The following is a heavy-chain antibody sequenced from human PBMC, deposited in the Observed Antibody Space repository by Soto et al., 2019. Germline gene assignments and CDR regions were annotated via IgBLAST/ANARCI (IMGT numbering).Heavy chain of an antibody. J-gene: IGHJ3*02. CDR2: IDPSDSYT. D-gene: IGHD6-19*01. CDR1: GYSFTSYW. Sequence: PGESLKISCQGSGYSFTSYWISWVRQMPGKGLEWMGRIDPSDSYTNYSPSFQGHVTISADKSISTAYLQWSSLKASDTAMYYCARHASLSAVAAIGDAFDIWGQGTMVTVS. CDR3: ARHASLSAVAAIGDAFDI. V-gene: IGHV5-10-1*01.